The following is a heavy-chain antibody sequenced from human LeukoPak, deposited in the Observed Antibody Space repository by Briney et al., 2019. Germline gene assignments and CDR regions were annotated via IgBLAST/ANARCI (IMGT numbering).Heavy chain of an antibody. CDR2: IYHSGST. V-gene: IGHV4-38-2*01. CDR1: GYSISSGYY. D-gene: IGHD2-2*02. Sequence: PSETLSLTCAVSGYSISSGYYWGWIRQPPGKGLEWIGSIYHSGSTYYNPSLKGRVTISVDTSKNQFSLKLSSVTAADTAVYYCARLFVVVQAAIPDYWGQGTLVTVSS. CDR3: ARLFVVVQAAIPDY. J-gene: IGHJ4*02.